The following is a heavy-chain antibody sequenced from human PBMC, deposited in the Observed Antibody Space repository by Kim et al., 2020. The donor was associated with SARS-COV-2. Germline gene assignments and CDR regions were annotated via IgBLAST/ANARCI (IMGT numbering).Heavy chain of an antibody. CDR2: ISAYNGNT. CDR1: GYTFTSYG. D-gene: IGHD3-22*01. CDR3: ARAGKTDDYYDSSGQGDYFDY. V-gene: IGHV1-18*01. J-gene: IGHJ4*02. Sequence: ASVKVSCKASGYTFTSYGISWVRQAPGQGLEWMGWISAYNGNTNYAQKLQGRVTMTTDTSTSTAYMELRSLRSDDTAVYYCARAGKTDDYYDSSGQGDYFDYWGQGTLVTVSS.